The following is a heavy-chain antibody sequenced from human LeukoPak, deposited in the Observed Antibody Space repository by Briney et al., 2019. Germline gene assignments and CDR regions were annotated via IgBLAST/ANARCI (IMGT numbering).Heavy chain of an antibody. J-gene: IGHJ3*02. D-gene: IGHD6-19*01. CDR1: GGSISSSSYY. CDR3: ARAWRSSGWYGTDAFDI. Sequence: SETLSLTCTVSGGSISSSSYYWGWIRQPPGKGLEWIGSIYYSGSTYYNPSLKSRVTISVDTSKNQFSLKLSSVTAADTAVYYCARAWRSSGWYGTDAFDIWGQGTMVTVSS. CDR2: IYYSGST. V-gene: IGHV4-39*07.